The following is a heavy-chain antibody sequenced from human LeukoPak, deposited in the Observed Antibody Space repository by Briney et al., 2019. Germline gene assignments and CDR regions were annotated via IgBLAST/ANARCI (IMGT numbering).Heavy chain of an antibody. CDR2: IYYSGST. CDR3: ASSFWVFGVVIIDY. CDR1: GGSISSSSYY. V-gene: IGHV4-39*01. D-gene: IGHD3-3*01. J-gene: IGHJ4*02. Sequence: PSETLSLTCTVSGGSISSSSYYWGWIRQPPGKGLEWIGSIYYSGSTYYNPSLKSRVTISVDTSKNQFSLKLSSVTAADTAVYYCASSFWVFGVVIIDYWGQGTLVTVSS.